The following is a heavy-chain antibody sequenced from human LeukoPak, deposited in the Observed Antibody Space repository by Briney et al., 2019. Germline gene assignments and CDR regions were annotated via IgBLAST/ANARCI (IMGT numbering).Heavy chain of an antibody. CDR2: ISGSGGST. CDR1: GFTFSSYG. D-gene: IGHD3-16*01. CDR3: ARGWASEAFDY. V-gene: IGHV3-23*01. J-gene: IGHJ4*02. Sequence: PGGSLRLSCAASGFTFSSYGMSWVRQAPGKGLEWVSAISGSGGSTYYADSVKGRFTISRDNAKNSLYLQMDSLRAEDTAVYYCARGWASEAFDYWGQGTLVTVSS.